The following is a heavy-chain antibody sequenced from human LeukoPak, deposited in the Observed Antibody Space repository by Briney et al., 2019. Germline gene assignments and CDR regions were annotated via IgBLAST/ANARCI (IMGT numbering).Heavy chain of an antibody. Sequence: GGSLRLSCAASGFTFSSYAMHWVRQAPGKGLEWVAVISYDGSNKYYADSVKGRFTISRDNSKNTLYLQLNSLRAEDTAVYYCARTNTAMADLLSYWGQGTLVTVSS. V-gene: IGHV3-30-3*01. CDR1: GFTFSSYA. CDR3: ARTNTAMADLLSY. CDR2: ISYDGSNK. D-gene: IGHD5-18*01. J-gene: IGHJ4*02.